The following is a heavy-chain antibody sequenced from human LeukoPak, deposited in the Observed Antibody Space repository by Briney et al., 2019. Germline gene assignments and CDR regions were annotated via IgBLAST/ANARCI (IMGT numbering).Heavy chain of an antibody. Sequence: PGGSLRLSCAASGFTFSSYGMHWVRQAPGKGLEWVAVISYDGSNKYYADSVKGRFTISRDNSKNTLYLQMNGLRAEDTAVYYCAKGWAHDYGDLDYWGQGTLVTVSS. J-gene: IGHJ4*02. D-gene: IGHD4-17*01. CDR3: AKGWAHDYGDLDY. V-gene: IGHV3-30*18. CDR1: GFTFSSYG. CDR2: ISYDGSNK.